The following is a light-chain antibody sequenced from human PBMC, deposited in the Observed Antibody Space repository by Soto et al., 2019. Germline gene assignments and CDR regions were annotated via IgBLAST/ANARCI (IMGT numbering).Light chain of an antibody. J-gene: IGKJ2*01. CDR2: DAS. V-gene: IGKV1-5*01. Sequence: DIQMTQSPSTLSASVGDTVTITCRASQSISSWLAWYQQKAGKAPRLLIYDASDLESGVPSRFSGSGSGTEFTLTISSLQPDDFATYYRPQYLTYTSGRGTKLEIK. CDR1: QSISSW. CDR3: PQYLTYT.